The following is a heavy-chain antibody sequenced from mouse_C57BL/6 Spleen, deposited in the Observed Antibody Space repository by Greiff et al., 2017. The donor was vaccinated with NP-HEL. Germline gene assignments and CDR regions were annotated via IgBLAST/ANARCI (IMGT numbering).Heavy chain of an antibody. D-gene: IGHD2-5*01. CDR3: ARGGSSNYPKWYFDV. J-gene: IGHJ1*03. V-gene: IGHV1-63*01. CDR1: GYTFTNYW. Sequence: VQRVESGAELVRPGTSVKMSCTASGYTFTNYWIGWAKQRPGHGLEWIGDIYPGGGYTYYNEKVKGQATLTADKSSSTAYLQFSSLTSEDSAIYYCARGGSSNYPKWYFDVWGTGTTVTVSS. CDR2: IYPGGGYT.